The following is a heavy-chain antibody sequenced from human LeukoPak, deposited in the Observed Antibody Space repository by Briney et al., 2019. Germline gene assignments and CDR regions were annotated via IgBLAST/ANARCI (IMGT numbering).Heavy chain of an antibody. CDR1: GYRFTSYW. CDR3: ARPLRPPGYSSGWYFQH. Sequence: GESLKISFKGSGYRFTSYWIGWVRQMPGKGLEWMGIIYPGDSDTRYSPSFQGQVTISADKSISTAYLQWSSLKASDTAMYYCARPLRPPGYSSGWYFQHWGQGTLVTVSS. D-gene: IGHD6-19*01. J-gene: IGHJ1*01. CDR2: IYPGDSDT. V-gene: IGHV5-51*01.